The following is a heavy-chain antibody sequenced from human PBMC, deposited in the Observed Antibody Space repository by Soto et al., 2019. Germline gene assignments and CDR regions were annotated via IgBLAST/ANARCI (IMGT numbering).Heavy chain of an antibody. J-gene: IGHJ4*02. CDR3: ARQIYDSDTGPNFTYYFDS. CDR1: GYSFAGYW. V-gene: IGHV5-10-1*01. CDR2: IDPSDSQT. D-gene: IGHD3-22*01. Sequence: PGESLKISCKGSGYSFAGYWITWVRQKPGKGLEWMGRIDPSDSQTYYSPSFRGHVTISATKSITTVFLQWSSLTASDTAMYYCARQIYDSDTGPNFTYYFDSWGQGTPVTVSS.